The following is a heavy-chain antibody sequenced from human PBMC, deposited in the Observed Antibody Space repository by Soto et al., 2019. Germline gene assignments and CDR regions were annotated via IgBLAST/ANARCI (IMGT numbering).Heavy chain of an antibody. CDR1: GFTFSSYG. V-gene: IGHV3-30*18. J-gene: IGHJ5*02. D-gene: IGHD2-2*01. CDR2: ILYDGSNK. Sequence: PWGSLRLSCADSGFTFSSYGMHRVRQAPGKGLEWVAVILYDGSNKYYADSVKGRFTISRDNSKNTLYLQMNSLRAEDTAVYYCAKDNCISTSCYRLYNWFDPWGQGTLVTVSS. CDR3: AKDNCISTSCYRLYNWFDP.